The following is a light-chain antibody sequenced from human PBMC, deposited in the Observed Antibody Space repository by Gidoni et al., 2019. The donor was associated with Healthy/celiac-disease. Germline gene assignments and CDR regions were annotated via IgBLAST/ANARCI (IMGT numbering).Light chain of an antibody. J-gene: IGKJ4*01. CDR3: QQANSFPLT. CDR2: AAS. CDR1: QGTSSW. Sequence: DIQMTQSPSSVSASVGDRVTITCRASQGTSSWLAWYQQKPGKAHKLLIYAASSLRSGVPSRFRGSGSGTDFTLTSSRLQPEDFATYCCQQANSFPLTFGGGTKVEIK. V-gene: IGKV1-12*01.